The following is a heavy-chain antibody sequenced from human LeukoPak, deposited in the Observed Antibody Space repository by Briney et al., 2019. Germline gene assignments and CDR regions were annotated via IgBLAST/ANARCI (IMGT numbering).Heavy chain of an antibody. Sequence: ASVKVPCKASGYTFTSYDINWVRQATGQGLEWMGWMNPNSGNTGYAQKFQGRVTMTRNTSISTAYMELSSLRSEDTAVYYCARELFVVVANWFDPWGQGTLVTVSS. V-gene: IGHV1-8*01. CDR1: GYTFTSYD. D-gene: IGHD2-15*01. CDR3: ARELFVVVANWFDP. CDR2: MNPNSGNT. J-gene: IGHJ5*02.